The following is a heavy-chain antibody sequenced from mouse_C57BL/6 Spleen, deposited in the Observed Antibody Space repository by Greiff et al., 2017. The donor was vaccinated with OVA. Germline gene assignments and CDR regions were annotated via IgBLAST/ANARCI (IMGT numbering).Heavy chain of an antibody. V-gene: IGHV5-6*01. CDR2: ISSGGSYT. CDR1: GFTFSSYG. D-gene: IGHD2-1*01. CDR3: ARPPRYGNYFDY. J-gene: IGHJ2*01. Sequence: EVMLVESEGDLVKPGGSLKLSCAASGFTFSSYGMSWVRQTPDKRLEWVATISSGGSYTYYPDSVKGRFTISRDNAKNTLYLQMSSLKSEDTAMYYCARPPRYGNYFDYWGQGTTLTVSS.